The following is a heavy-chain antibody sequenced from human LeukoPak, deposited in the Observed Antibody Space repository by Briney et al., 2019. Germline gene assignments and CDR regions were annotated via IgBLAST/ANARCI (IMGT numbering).Heavy chain of an antibody. Sequence: PGGSLRLSCAASGFTFSSYSMNWVRQAPGKGLEWVSYISSSSSTIYYADSVKGRFTISRDNAKNSLYLQMNSLRAEDTAVYYCARSRRRELLRTYFDYWGQGTLVTVSS. CDR2: ISSSSSTI. V-gene: IGHV3-48*01. CDR3: ARSRRRELLRTYFDY. J-gene: IGHJ4*02. CDR1: GFTFSSYS. D-gene: IGHD1-26*01.